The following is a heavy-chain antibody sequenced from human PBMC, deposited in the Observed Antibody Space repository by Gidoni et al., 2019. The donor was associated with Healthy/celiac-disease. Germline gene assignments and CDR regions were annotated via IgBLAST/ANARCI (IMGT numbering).Heavy chain of an antibody. CDR3: ASRYYDILTGYYKGLNYFDY. D-gene: IGHD3-9*01. Sequence: EVQLVESGGGLVQPGGSLRLSCAASGFTFSSYAMSWVRQAPGKGLEWVSAISGSGGSTYYADTVKGRFTISRDKSKNTLYLQMNSLRAEDTAVYYCASRYYDILTGYYKGLNYFDYWGQGTLVTVSS. CDR2: ISGSGGST. CDR1: GFTFSSYA. V-gene: IGHV3-23*04. J-gene: IGHJ4*02.